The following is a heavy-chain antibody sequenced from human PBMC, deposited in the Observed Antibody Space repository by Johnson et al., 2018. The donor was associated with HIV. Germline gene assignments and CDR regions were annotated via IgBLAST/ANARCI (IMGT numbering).Heavy chain of an antibody. D-gene: IGHD4-11*01. CDR3: ARIDYSNYEEAFDI. V-gene: IGHV3-66*01. CDR2: IYSGCST. J-gene: IGHJ3*02. Sequence: VQLVESGGGLVKPGGSLRLSCAASGFTVSSNYMSWVRQAPGKGLEWVSVIYSGCSTYYADSVKGRFTISRDNSKNTLYLQMNSLRAEDTAVYYCARIDYSNYEEAFDIWGQGTMVTVSS. CDR1: GFTVSSNY.